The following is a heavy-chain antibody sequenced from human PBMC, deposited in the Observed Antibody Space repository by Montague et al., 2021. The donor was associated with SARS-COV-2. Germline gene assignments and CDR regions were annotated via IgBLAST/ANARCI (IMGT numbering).Heavy chain of an antibody. J-gene: IGHJ3*01. Sequence: TLSLTCAVSGGSITSGGYSWSWIRQSPGKGLEWIGYILHSGSTYYNPSLWSPVTISVDRSKSQFSLNLTSMTAADTAVYFCARAASPPCAFDVWGQGTVVTVSS. V-gene: IGHV4-30-2*06. CDR1: GGSITSGGYS. CDR2: ILHSGST. CDR3: ARAASPPCAFDV.